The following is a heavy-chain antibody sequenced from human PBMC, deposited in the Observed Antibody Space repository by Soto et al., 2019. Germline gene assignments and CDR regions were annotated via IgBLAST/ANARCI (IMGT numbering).Heavy chain of an antibody. CDR3: VTTSLVVAVATREDF. V-gene: IGHV3-74*01. CDR2: IDSDGSRI. D-gene: IGHD2-15*01. Sequence: EVQLVESGGGLVQPGESLRLSCAASGFTFSNYWMHWVRQAPGKGLVWVSRIDSDGSRITYADFVKGRFTISRDNAKNTVYLHMNSLTDQDTAVYYRVTTSLVVAVATREDFWGQGTLVTVSS. J-gene: IGHJ4*02. CDR1: GFTFSNYW.